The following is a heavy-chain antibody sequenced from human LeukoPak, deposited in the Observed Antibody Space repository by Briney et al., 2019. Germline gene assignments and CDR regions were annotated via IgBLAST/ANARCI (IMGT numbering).Heavy chain of an antibody. CDR1: GYSSSSGYF. CDR2: ISQSGNT. J-gene: IGHJ4*02. V-gene: IGHV4-38-2*01. D-gene: IGHD2-2*01. CDR3: ARFSIGYQLHNTIDY. Sequence: SETLSLTCAVSGYSSSSGYFWGWIRQPPGKGLEWIGSISQSGNTYYNLSLKSRVTISVDTSKNQFSLKLSSVTAADTAVYYCARFSIGYQLHNTIDYWGQGTLVTVSS.